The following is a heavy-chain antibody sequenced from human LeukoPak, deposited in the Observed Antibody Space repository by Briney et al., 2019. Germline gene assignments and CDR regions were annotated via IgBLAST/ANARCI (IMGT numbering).Heavy chain of an antibody. Sequence: PSETLSLTCTVSGGSISSSSYYWSWIRQPAGKGLEWIGRIYTSGSTNYNPSLKSRVTMSVDTSKNQFSLKLSSVTAADTAVYYCARDHGSWWKNDAFDIWGQGTMVTVSS. J-gene: IGHJ3*02. CDR1: GGSISSSSYY. CDR3: ARDHGSWWKNDAFDI. CDR2: IYTSGST. V-gene: IGHV4-61*02. D-gene: IGHD6-13*01.